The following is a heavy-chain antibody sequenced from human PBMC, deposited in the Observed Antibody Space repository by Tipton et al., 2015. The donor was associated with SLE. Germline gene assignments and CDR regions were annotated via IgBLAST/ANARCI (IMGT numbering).Heavy chain of an antibody. CDR3: ARGRGSGWFDL. CDR2: FSSRGST. Sequence: TLSLTCTVSGGSIRTHYWSWIRQPAGKGLEWIGHFSSRGSTKYNPSLKSRVTISVDTSKNQFSLNLNSMTAADSAIYFCARGRGSGWFDLWGQGTQVTVSS. J-gene: IGHJ5*02. D-gene: IGHD6-19*01. V-gene: IGHV4-4*07. CDR1: GGSIRTHY.